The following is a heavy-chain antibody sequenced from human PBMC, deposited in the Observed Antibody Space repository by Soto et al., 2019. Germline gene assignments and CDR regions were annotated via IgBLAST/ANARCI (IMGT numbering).Heavy chain of an antibody. CDR1: GFTADDYA. V-gene: IGHV3-9*02. CDR3: AKDMKWGGMTTIHYFDS. D-gene: IGHD4-17*01. J-gene: IGHJ4*02. CDR2: ISSNSDTI. Sequence: EVPLVESGGGLVQPGRSLRLSCVASGFTADDYAMHWVRQAPGKGLEWVSGISSNSDTIDYADSVKGRFPISRDNAKNSLFLQMTSQRPEDTALYYCAKDMKWGGMTTIHYFDSWGQGTLVTVSS.